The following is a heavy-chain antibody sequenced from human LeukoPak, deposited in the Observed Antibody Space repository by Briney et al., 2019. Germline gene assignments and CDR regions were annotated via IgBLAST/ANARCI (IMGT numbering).Heavy chain of an antibody. CDR3: ASGSVATALAQ. D-gene: IGHD2-21*02. CDR2: IYYTGNT. Sequence: SETLCHSCAVSGGSITTYYWTWIRQPPGRALEWIGYIYYTGNTQYNASLESRVTMSIDTSKNEFSLKIYSVNAADTAVYFCASGSVATALAQWGPGTLLTLSS. J-gene: IGHJ4*02. CDR1: GGSITTYY. V-gene: IGHV4-59*01.